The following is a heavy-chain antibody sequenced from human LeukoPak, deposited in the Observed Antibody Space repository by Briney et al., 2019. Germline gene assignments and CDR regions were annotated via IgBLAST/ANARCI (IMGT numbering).Heavy chain of an antibody. J-gene: IGHJ4*02. CDR2: IYNSGRT. Sequence: SETLSLTCTVSGDSISSGRYSWSWIRQPAGKGLEWIGRIYNSGRTNYNPSLKSRVTILLDTSKNQFSLKLSSVTAADTAVYYCARQTGSGLFILPGGQGTLVTVSS. CDR3: ARQTGSGLFILP. CDR1: GDSISSGRYS. V-gene: IGHV4-61*02. D-gene: IGHD3/OR15-3a*01.